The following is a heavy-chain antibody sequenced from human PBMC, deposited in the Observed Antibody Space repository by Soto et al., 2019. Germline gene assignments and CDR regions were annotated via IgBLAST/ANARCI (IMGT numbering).Heavy chain of an antibody. CDR3: ARDRKITMVRGVIPNNFDY. CDR2: ISAYNGNT. Sequence: QVQLVQSGAEVKKPGASVKVSCKASGYTFTSYGISWVRQAPGQGLEWIGWISAYNGNTNYAQKLQGRVTMTTDTSTSTAYMELRSLRSDDTAVYYCARDRKITMVRGVIPNNFDYWGQGTLVTVSS. D-gene: IGHD3-10*01. J-gene: IGHJ4*02. CDR1: GYTFTSYG. V-gene: IGHV1-18*01.